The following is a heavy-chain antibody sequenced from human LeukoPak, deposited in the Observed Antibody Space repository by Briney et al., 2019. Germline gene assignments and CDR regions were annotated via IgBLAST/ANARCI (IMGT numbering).Heavy chain of an antibody. CDR3: ARHQDRGNWFDP. CDR1: GYSISSGYY. V-gene: IGHV4-38-2*01. J-gene: IGHJ5*02. Sequence: PSETLSLTCAVSGYSISSGYYWGWIRQPPGKGLEWIGSIYHSGSTYYNPSLKSRVTISVDTSKNQFSLKLSFVTAADTAVYYCARHQDRGNWFDPWGQGTLVTVSS. CDR2: IYHSGST. D-gene: IGHD2-15*01.